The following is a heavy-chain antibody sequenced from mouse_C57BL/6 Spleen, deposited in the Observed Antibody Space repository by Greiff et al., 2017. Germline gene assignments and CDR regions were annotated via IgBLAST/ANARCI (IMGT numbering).Heavy chain of an antibody. CDR1: GFTFSDYG. CDR3: ARKSSGYGFDY. V-gene: IGHV5-17*01. D-gene: IGHD3-2*02. J-gene: IGHJ2*01. Sequence: DVMLVESGGGLVKPGGSLKLSCAASGFTFSDYGMHWVRQAPEKGLEWVAYISSGSSTIYYADKVKGRFTISRDNAKNTLFLQMTSLRSEDTAMYYGARKSSGYGFDYWGQGTTLTVSS. CDR2: ISSGSSTI.